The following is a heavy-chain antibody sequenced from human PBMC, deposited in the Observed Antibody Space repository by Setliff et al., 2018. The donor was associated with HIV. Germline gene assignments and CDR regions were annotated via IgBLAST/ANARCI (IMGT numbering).Heavy chain of an antibody. CDR2: IKSKTDGGTT. CDR3: VRSFQGGCFDS. Sequence: PGGSLRLSCAASGFTSGFTFTNAYMNWVRQAPGKGLEWVGRIKSKTDGGTTDYADSVRGRFTISRDNSKNTLYLEMNSLRVEDTAVYYCVRSFQGGCFDSWGQGTQVTVSS. V-gene: IGHV3-15*05. CDR1: GFTSGFTFTNAY. J-gene: IGHJ4*03.